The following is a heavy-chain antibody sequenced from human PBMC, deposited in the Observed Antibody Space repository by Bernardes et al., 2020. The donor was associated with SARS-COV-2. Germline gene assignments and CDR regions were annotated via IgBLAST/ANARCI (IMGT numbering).Heavy chain of an antibody. CDR2: IYNTGNT. J-gene: IGHJ6*02. V-gene: IGHV4-59*01. D-gene: IGHD3-22*01. CDR3: ARDAGLYDSSGYSYGIDV. CDR1: GGAISTYY. Sequence: SDTLYLTCSISGGAISTYYWSWIRQTPGKGLEWIGYIYNTGNTNYNPSLKSRVTMSIDTSKNEFSLKLSSVTAADTAVYYCARDAGLYDSSGYSYGIDVWGQGTPVTVSS.